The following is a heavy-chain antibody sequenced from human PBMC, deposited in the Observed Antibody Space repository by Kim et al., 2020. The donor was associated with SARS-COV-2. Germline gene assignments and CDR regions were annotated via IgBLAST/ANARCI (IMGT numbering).Heavy chain of an antibody. D-gene: IGHD3-9*01. CDR3: ARDPGVLRSFVGAFDI. J-gene: IGHJ3*02. V-gene: IGHV3-30*01. Sequence: DSVKGRFTISRDNSRNTIYLHMNGLRVDDTSVYFCARDPGVLRSFVGAFDIWGQGTLVTVSS.